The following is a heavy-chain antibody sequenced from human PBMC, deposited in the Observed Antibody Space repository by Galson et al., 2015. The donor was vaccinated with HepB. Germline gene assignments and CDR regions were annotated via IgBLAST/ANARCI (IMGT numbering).Heavy chain of an antibody. Sequence: SLRLSCAASGFISSMYWMNWVRQAPGKGLEWVANIKEDGSEKNYADSVKGRFTVARDNARNAVFLQMTSLRAEDTAVYYCATTKFGNGAYWTFGIWGQGTLVTVSS. CDR3: ATTKFGNGAYWTFGI. D-gene: IGHD4/OR15-4a*01. CDR2: IKEDGSEK. CDR1: GFISSMYW. V-gene: IGHV3-7*02. J-gene: IGHJ3*02.